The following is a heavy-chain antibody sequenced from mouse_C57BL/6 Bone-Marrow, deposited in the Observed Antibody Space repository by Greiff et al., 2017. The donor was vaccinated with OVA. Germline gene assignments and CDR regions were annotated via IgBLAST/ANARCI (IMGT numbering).Heavy chain of an antibody. CDR3: VRQRLRRRYYAMDY. J-gene: IGHJ4*01. Sequence: EVHLVESGGGLVQPKGSLKLSCAASGFSFNTYAMNWVRQAPGKGLEWVARIRSKSNNYATYYADSVKDRFTISRDDSESMLYLQMNNLKTEDTAMYYCVRQRLRRRYYAMDYWGQGTSVTVSS. V-gene: IGHV10-1*01. CDR2: IRSKSNNYAT. CDR1: GFSFNTYA. D-gene: IGHD2-4*01.